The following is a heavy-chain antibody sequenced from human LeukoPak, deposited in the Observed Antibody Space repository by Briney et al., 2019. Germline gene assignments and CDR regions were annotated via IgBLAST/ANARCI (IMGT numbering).Heavy chain of an antibody. J-gene: IGHJ4*02. CDR2: IKSKTDGGTT. D-gene: IGHD3-10*01. Sequence: GGSLRLSCVASGFTVSNAWMSWVRQAPGKGLEWIGRIKSKTDGGTTDYAAPVKGRFTISRDDSKNMLYLQMNSLKNDDTAVYYCTTAPSYADYWGQGALVTVSS. V-gene: IGHV3-15*01. CDR1: GFTVSNAW. CDR3: TTAPSYADY.